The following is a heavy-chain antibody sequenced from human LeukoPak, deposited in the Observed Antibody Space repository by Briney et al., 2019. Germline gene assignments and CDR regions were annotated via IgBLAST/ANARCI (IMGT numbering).Heavy chain of an antibody. D-gene: IGHD6-19*01. V-gene: IGHV3-30-3*01. CDR3: ASSAVAVDY. CDR1: GFTFSSYA. J-gene: IGHJ4*02. CDR2: ISYDGSNK. Sequence: GGSLRLSCAASGFTFSSYAMSWVRQAPGKGLEWVAVISYDGSNKYYADSVKGRFTISRDNSKNTLYLQMNSLRAEDTAVYYCASSAVAVDYWGQGTLVTVSS.